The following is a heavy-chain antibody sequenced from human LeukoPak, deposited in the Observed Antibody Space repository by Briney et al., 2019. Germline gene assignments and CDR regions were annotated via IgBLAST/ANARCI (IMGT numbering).Heavy chain of an antibody. CDR3: ARGLSRYYYGSSGYYYFDY. Sequence: SETLSLTCAVSGGSISSGGYSWSWIRQPPGKGLEWIGYIYHSGSTYYNPSLKSRVTISVDTSKNQFSLKLSSVTAADTAVYYCARGLSRYYYGSSGYYYFDYWGQGTLVTVSS. D-gene: IGHD3-22*01. CDR1: GGSISSGGYS. V-gene: IGHV4-30-2*01. CDR2: IYHSGST. J-gene: IGHJ4*02.